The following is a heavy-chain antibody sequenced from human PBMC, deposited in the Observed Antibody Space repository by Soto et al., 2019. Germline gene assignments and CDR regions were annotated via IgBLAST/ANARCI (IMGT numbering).Heavy chain of an antibody. Sequence: VSVKVSCKASGYTFTSYGSSWVRQAPGQGLEWMGWISAYNGNTNYAQKLQGRVTMTTDTSTSTAYMELRGLRSDDTAVYYCARDSYCSGGSCYPAPIVSDPWGQGTLVTVSS. CDR2: ISAYNGNT. CDR1: GYTFTSYG. V-gene: IGHV1-18*01. J-gene: IGHJ5*02. CDR3: ARDSYCSGGSCYPAPIVSDP. D-gene: IGHD2-15*01.